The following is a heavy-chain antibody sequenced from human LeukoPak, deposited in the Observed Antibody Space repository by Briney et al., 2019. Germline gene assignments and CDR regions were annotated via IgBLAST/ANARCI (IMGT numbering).Heavy chain of an antibody. CDR2: IYPGDSDS. D-gene: IGHD6-19*01. CDR1: GYSFTSYW. J-gene: IGHJ4*02. CDR3: ARQSAVAVSDF. Sequence: GESLKISCKCSGYSFTSYWIAWGRQMPGKGLEWMGIIYPGDSDSRYSSSFQGQVTISADKSISTAYLQWSSLKASDTAMYYCARQSAVAVSDFWGQGTLVTVSS. V-gene: IGHV5-51*01.